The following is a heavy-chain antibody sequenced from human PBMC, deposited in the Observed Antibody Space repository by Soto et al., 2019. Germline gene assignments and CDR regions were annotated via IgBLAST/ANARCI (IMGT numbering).Heavy chain of an antibody. V-gene: IGHV1-2*04. D-gene: IGHD2-2*01. J-gene: IGHJ4*02. CDR2: INPNSGGT. CDR1: GYTFTGYY. Sequence: GASVKVSCKASGYTFTGYYMHWVRQAPGQGLEWMGWINPNSGGTNYAQKFQGWVTMTRDTSISTAYMELSRLRSDDTAVYYCSVGYCSSTSCSAFDYWGQGTLVTVSS. CDR3: SVGYCSSTSCSAFDY.